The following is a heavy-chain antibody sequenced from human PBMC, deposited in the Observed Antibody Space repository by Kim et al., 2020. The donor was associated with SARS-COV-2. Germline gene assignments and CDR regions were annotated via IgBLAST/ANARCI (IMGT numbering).Heavy chain of an antibody. V-gene: IGHV4-34*01. CDR2: INHSGST. CDR3: ARGQSGGYVRGRYFDL. D-gene: IGHD5-12*01. CDR1: GGSFSGYY. J-gene: IGHJ2*01. Sequence: SETLSLTCAVYGGSFSGYYWSWIRQPPGKGLEWIGEINHSGSTNYNPSLKSRVTISVDTSKNQFSPKLSSVTAADTAVYYCARGQSGGYVRGRYFDLWGRGTLVTVSS.